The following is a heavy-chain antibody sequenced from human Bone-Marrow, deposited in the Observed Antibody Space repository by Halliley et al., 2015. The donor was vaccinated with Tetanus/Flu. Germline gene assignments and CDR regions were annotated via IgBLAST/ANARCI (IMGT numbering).Heavy chain of an antibody. CDR3: AREGAGLDF. J-gene: IGHJ4*02. Sequence: RVWVANIDYDGSERNYVDSVRGRFTISRDNTQNSLFLQMNNLRGEDTAVYYCAREGAGLDFWGQGTLVTVSS. V-gene: IGHV3-7*04. CDR2: IDYDGSER.